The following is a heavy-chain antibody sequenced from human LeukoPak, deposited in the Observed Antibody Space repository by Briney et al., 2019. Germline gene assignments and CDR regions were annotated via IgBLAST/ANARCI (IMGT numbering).Heavy chain of an antibody. Sequence: GGSLRLSCAASGFAVSSNYMSWVRQAPGKGLEWVSVIYSGGSTYYADSVKGRFTISRDNSKNTLYLQMNSLRAEDTAVYYCARETVSGSLYYFDYWGQGTLVTVSS. CDR2: IYSGGST. V-gene: IGHV3-53*01. CDR3: ARETVSGSLYYFDY. CDR1: GFAVSSNY. D-gene: IGHD1-26*01. J-gene: IGHJ4*02.